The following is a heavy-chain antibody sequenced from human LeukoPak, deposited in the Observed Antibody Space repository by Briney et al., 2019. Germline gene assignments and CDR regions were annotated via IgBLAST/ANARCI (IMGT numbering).Heavy chain of an antibody. D-gene: IGHD2-15*01. J-gene: IGHJ6*02. CDR1: GGSISSYY. V-gene: IGHV4-59*08. CDR2: IYYSGST. Sequence: SETLSLTCTVSGGSISSYYWSWIRQPPGKGLEWIGYIYYSGSTNYNPSLKSRVTISVDTSKNQFSLKLSSVTAADTAVYYCAGLCSGGSCYSNYYYGMDVWGQGTTVTVSS. CDR3: AGLCSGGSCYSNYYYGMDV.